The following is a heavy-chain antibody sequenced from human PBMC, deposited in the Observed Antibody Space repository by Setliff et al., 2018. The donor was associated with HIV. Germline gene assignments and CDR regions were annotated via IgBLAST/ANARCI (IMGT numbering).Heavy chain of an antibody. CDR2: INAGTGTI. CDR1: GFTFTDYS. CDR3: ARDAPTRSVREKGLDM. D-gene: IGHD2-15*01. Sequence: ASVKVSCKASGFTFTDYSIHWVRQAPGQRLEWMGWINAGTGTIRHSQSFQDRLTMSGDTSATTAYMELSSLRSEDTAVYYCARDAPTRSVREKGLDMWGQGTLVT. V-gene: IGHV1-3*01. J-gene: IGHJ3*02.